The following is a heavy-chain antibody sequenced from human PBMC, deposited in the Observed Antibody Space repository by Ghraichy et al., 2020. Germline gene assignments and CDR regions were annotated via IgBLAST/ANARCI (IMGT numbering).Heavy chain of an antibody. Sequence: GESLNISCAASGSTFTNDWMNWVRQAPGKGLEWVANIKGDGSEKYYVDSVKGRFTISRDKAKNLLYLQMNSLRAEDTAVYYCAREVEVLVAATRNYYYYMDVWGKGTTVTVSS. V-gene: IGHV3-7*03. CDR1: GSTFTNDW. D-gene: IGHD2-15*01. J-gene: IGHJ6*03. CDR2: IKGDGSEK. CDR3: AREVEVLVAATRNYYYYMDV.